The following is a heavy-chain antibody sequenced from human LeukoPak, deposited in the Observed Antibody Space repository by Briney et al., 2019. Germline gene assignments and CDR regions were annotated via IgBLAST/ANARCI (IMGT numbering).Heavy chain of an antibody. CDR2: INPNSGGT. CDR3: ARVETYSSGWDFDY. Sequence: ASVKVSCKASGYTFTGYYMHWVRQAPGQGLEWMGWINPNSGGTNYAQKFQGRVTMTRDTSISTAYMELSRLRSDDTAVYYCARVETYSSGWDFDYWGQGTLVTVSS. J-gene: IGHJ4*02. D-gene: IGHD6-19*01. V-gene: IGHV1-2*02. CDR1: GYTFTGYY.